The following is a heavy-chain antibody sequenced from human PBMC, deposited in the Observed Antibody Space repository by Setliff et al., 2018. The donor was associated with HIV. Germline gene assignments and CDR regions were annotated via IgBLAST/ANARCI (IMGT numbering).Heavy chain of an antibody. V-gene: IGHV5-51*01. CDR2: IYPDDSDT. CDR3: ARHLRETYYYGSGSPGVAFDI. J-gene: IGHJ3*02. CDR1: GTSFTTYW. D-gene: IGHD3-10*01. Sequence: GESLTLSCKGSGTSFTTYWIGWVRQMPGKGLEWMGIIYPDDSDTRYNTSFQGQVTISADKSINTAYLQWSSLRASDTAMYYCARHLRETYYYGSGSPGVAFDIWGQGTMVTVSS.